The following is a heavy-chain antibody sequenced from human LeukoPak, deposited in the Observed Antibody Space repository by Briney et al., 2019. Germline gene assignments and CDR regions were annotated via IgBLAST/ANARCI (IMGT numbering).Heavy chain of an antibody. J-gene: IGHJ6*02. V-gene: IGHV4-59*01. CDR3: ARDKGYYGMDV. CDR1: GGSISSYY. Sequence: SETLSLTCTVSGGSISSYYWSWIRQPPGKGLEWIGYIYYSGSTNYNPSLKSRVTISVDTSKNQFTLKLSSVTAADTAVYYCARDKGYYGMDVWGQGTTVTVSS. CDR2: IYYSGST.